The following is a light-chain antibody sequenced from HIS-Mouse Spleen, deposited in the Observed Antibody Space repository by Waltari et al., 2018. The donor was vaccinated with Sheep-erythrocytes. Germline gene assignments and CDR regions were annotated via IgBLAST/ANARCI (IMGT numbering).Light chain of an antibody. V-gene: IGLV2-23*01. CDR1: SSDVGSYNL. CDR2: EGR. J-gene: IGLJ3*02. Sequence: QSALTQPASVSGSPGQSITISCTGTSSDVGSYNLFSWYQQHPGKAPKLMIYEGRKRASGVSNRFSGSKSGNTASLTISGLQAEDEADYYCCSYAGSSTPWVFGGGTKLTVL. CDR3: CSYAGSSTPWV.